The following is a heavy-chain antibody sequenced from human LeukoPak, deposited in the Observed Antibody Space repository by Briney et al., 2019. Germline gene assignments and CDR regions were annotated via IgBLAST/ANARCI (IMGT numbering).Heavy chain of an antibody. Sequence: SETLSLTCTVSGGSISSYYWSWIRQPPGNGLEFIGFVYYTGSASHNPSLKSRVTISVDTSKNQFSLKLSSVTAADTAVYYCARDLGAFDIWGQGTMVTVSS. V-gene: IGHV4-59*01. CDR3: ARDLGAFDI. J-gene: IGHJ3*02. CDR2: VYYTGSA. CDR1: GGSISSYY.